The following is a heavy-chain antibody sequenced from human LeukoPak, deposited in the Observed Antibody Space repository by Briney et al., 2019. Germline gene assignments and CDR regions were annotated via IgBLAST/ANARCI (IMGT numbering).Heavy chain of an antibody. CDR2: INPNSGGT. D-gene: IGHD3-10*01. CDR1: GYASTGYY. V-gene: IGHV1-2*02. J-gene: IGHJ4*02. CDR3: TRELVGSGSYDY. Sequence: GASVKVSCKASGYASTGYYMHWVRQAPGQGLEWMGWINPNSGGTNYAQKFRGRVTMTRDTSISTAYMELSRLRSDDTAVYYCTRELVGSGSYDYWGQGTLVTVSS.